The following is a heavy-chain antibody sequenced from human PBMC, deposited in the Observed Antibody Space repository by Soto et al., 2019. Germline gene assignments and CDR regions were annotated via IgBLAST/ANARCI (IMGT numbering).Heavy chain of an antibody. CDR3: ATLRTLVPAAIEGYYGMDV. Sequence: QVQLQESGPGLVKPSETLCLTCTVSGGSISSYYWSWIRQPPGTGLEWIGYIYYSGSTNYNPSLKSRFTISVDTSKNQFSLKLSSVTAADTAVYYCATLRTLVPAAIEGYYGMDVWGQGTTVTVSS. D-gene: IGHD2-2*01. CDR1: GGSISSYY. CDR2: IYYSGST. V-gene: IGHV4-59*01. J-gene: IGHJ6*02.